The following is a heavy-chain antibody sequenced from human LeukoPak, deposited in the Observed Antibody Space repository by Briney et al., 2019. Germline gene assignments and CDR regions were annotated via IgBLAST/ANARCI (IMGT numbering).Heavy chain of an antibody. J-gene: IGHJ2*01. Sequence: QPGGSLRLSCAASGFTFTSYATSWVRQAPGKGLEWVSAIRGSGGSTNYADSVRGRFTISRDNSKNTLYLQMNSLRAEDTAVYYCAKVLGYGDSSYWYFDLWGRGTLVTVSS. CDR1: GFTFTSYA. CDR2: IRGSGGST. V-gene: IGHV3-23*01. D-gene: IGHD3-22*01. CDR3: AKVLGYGDSSYWYFDL.